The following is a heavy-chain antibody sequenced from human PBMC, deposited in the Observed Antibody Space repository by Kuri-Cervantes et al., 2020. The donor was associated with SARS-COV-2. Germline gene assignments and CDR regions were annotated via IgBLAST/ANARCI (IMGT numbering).Heavy chain of an antibody. CDR1: GCTFSSYA. CDR3: ARRVRGEWFSQYYFDF. Sequence: SVKVSCKASGCTFSSYAIRWVRQAPGQGLEWMGWIIPIFGTANYAQKFQGRVTITADNSTSTAYMELSSLRSEDTAVYYGARRVRGEWFSQYYFDFWGQGTLVTVSS. D-gene: IGHD3-3*01. J-gene: IGHJ4*02. V-gene: IGHV1-69*06. CDR2: IIPIFGTA.